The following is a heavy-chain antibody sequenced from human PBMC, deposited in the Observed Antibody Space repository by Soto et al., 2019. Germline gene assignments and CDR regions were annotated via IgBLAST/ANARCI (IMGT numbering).Heavy chain of an antibody. J-gene: IGHJ5*02. V-gene: IGHV1-18*04. Sequence: QVDLVQSGAEVKQPGASVKVSCKASGYSFTNYGIAWVRQAPGQRLEWMGWIGSDNGKPNYAENVQGRVTMTTDISTSTAYMELRNLRSDDTAVYYCARVVLELAPWGQGTLVIVSS. D-gene: IGHD2-8*02. CDR2: IGSDNGKP. CDR3: ARVVLELAP. CDR1: GYSFTNYG.